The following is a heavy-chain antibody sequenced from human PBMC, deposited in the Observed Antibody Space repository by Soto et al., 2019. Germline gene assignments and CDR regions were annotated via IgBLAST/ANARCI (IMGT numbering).Heavy chain of an antibody. V-gene: IGHV1-46*01. D-gene: IGHD3-22*01. CDR3: ARDVATITYYYDTSGDYCFDY. CDR1: GYTFSNYY. J-gene: IGHJ4*01. Sequence: GPVKVSCKASGYTFSNYYMHWVRQAPGQGLEWMGIINPSGGATSYAQKFQGRATMTRDTSTSTVYMELSSLRSEDTAVYYCARDVATITYYYDTSGDYCFDYWG. CDR2: INPSGGAT.